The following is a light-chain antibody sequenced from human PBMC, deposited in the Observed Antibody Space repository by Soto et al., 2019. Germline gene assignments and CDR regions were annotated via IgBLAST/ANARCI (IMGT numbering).Light chain of an antibody. Sequence: QSVLTQPASVSGTPGQRVTISCSGSSANIGSNVVNWFQHLPGTAPKLLIYNNHQRPSGVPDRFSGSTSGTSASLAISGLQSEDEADFYCASWDSSLNGVIFGGGTKVTVL. CDR3: ASWDSSLNGVI. CDR2: NNH. J-gene: IGLJ2*01. CDR1: SANIGSNV. V-gene: IGLV1-44*01.